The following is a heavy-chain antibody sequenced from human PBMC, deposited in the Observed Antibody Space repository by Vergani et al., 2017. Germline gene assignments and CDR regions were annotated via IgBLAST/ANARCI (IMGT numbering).Heavy chain of an antibody. Sequence: QVQLVQSGAEVKKPGASVKVSCKASGYTFTSYGISWVRQAPGQGLEWMGWISAYNGNTNYAQKFQGRVTMTRDTSISTAYMELSRLRSDYTAVYYCARDSSPEFYSSSPTFDYWGQGTLVTVSS. D-gene: IGHD6-6*01. CDR2: ISAYNGNT. CDR1: GYTFTSYG. V-gene: IGHV1-18*04. CDR3: ARDSSPEFYSSSPTFDY. J-gene: IGHJ4*02.